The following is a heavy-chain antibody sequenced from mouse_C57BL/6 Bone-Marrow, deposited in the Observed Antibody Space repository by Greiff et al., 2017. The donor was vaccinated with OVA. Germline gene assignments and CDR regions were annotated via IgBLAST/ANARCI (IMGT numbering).Heavy chain of an antibody. D-gene: IGHD1-1*01. Sequence: DVKLQESGAELVRPGSSVKMSCKTSGYTFTSYGINWVKQRPGQGLEWIGYIYIGNGYTEYNEKFKGKATLTSDTSSSTAYMQLSSLTSEDSAIYFCARSSYGSSLYWYFDVWGTGTTVTVSS. J-gene: IGHJ1*03. CDR2: IYIGNGYT. V-gene: IGHV1-58*01. CDR1: GYTFTSYG. CDR3: ARSSYGSSLYWYFDV.